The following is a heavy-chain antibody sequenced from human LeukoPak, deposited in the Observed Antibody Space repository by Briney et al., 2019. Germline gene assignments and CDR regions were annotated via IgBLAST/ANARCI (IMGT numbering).Heavy chain of an antibody. V-gene: IGHV4-59*08. CDR3: ARHPDSVAGFDS. D-gene: IGHD3-16*01. CDR1: GGSISSYY. CDR2: IYYTGST. J-gene: IGHJ4*02. Sequence: SETLSLTCTVSGGSISSYYWSWIRQPAGKGLEWIGSIYYTGSTYYNPSLKSRVTISIDTSKNQFSLRLRSVTAADTAVYYCARHPDSVAGFDSWGQGALVSVSS.